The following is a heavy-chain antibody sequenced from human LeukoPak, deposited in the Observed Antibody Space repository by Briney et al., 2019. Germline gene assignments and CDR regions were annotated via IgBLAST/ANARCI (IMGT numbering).Heavy chain of an antibody. Sequence: GGSLRLSCAASGFTFSSYGMHWVRQAPGKGLEWVAVIWYDGSNKHYADSVKGRFTISRDNSKNTLYLQMNSLRAEDTAVYYCARGGYSSSWHEGFDYWGQGTLVTVSS. J-gene: IGHJ4*02. CDR3: ARGGYSSSWHEGFDY. D-gene: IGHD6-13*01. CDR1: GFTFSSYG. V-gene: IGHV3-33*01. CDR2: IWYDGSNK.